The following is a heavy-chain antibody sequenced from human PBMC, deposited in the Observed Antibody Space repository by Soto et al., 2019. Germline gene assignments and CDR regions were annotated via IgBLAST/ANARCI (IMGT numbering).Heavy chain of an antibody. V-gene: IGHV3-48*03. J-gene: IGHJ6*02. CDR3: ARDLANHFYYYGMDV. CDR2: ISSSGNTI. CDR1: GFSLSDYE. Sequence: GGSLRLSIETSGFSLSDYEINWVRQAPGKGLEWVSYISSSGNTIFYADSVRGRFTISRDNAKNSLYLQMNSLRAEDTAVYYCARDLANHFYYYGMDVWGQGTTVTVLL.